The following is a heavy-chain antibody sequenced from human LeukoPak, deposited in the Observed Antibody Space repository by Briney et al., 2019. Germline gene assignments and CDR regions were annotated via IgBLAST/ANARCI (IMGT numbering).Heavy chain of an antibody. J-gene: IGHJ6*03. CDR3: ARSIAARPWYYYYYMDV. V-gene: IGHV3-7*01. Sequence: PGGSLRLSCAASGFTFSSYWMSWVRQAPGKGLEWVANIKQDGSEKYYVDSVKGRFTISRDNAKNSLYLQMNSLRAEDTAMYYCARSIAARPWYYYYYMDVWGKGTTVTVSS. D-gene: IGHD6-6*01. CDR2: IKQDGSEK. CDR1: GFTFSSYW.